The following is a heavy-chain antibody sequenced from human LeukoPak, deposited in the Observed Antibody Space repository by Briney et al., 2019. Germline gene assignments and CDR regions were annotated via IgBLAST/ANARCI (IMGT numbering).Heavy chain of an antibody. J-gene: IGHJ5*02. CDR2: ISGSGGST. CDR1: GFTFSSYA. V-gene: IGHV3-23*01. D-gene: IGHD3-22*01. Sequence: GGSLRLSCAASGFTFSSYAMSWVRQAPGKGLEWVSAISGSGGSTYYVDSVKGRFTISRDNPKNTLYLQMNSLRAEDTAVYYCAKEGYYYDSSGYHWGQGTLVTVSS. CDR3: AKEGYYYDSSGYH.